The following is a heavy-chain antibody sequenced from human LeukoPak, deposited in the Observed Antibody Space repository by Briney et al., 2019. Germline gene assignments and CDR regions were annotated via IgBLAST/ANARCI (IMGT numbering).Heavy chain of an antibody. D-gene: IGHD5-18*01. CDR1: GGTFSSYA. CDR3: ARDRFEDTAMVTRAFDI. CDR2: IIPIFGTA. J-gene: IGHJ3*02. V-gene: IGHV1-69*13. Sequence: SVKVSCKASGGTFSSYAISWVRQAPGQGLEWMGGIIPIFGTANYAQKFQGRVTITADESTSTAYMELSSLRSEDTAVYYCARDRFEDTAMVTRAFDIWGQGKMVTVSS.